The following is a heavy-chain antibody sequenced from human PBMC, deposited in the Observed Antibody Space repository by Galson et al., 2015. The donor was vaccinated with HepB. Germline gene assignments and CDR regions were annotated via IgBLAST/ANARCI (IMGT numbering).Heavy chain of an antibody. V-gene: IGHV3-21*06. CDR1: GFIFSSYN. Sequence: SLRLSCAASGFIFSSYNMNWVRQAPGQGLEWASSLSLTGTYTYYADSVKGRFTISRDNAKNSLYLQMNSLRAEDTALYYCARGRGGTWYSDYWGQGILVTVSS. J-gene: IGHJ4*02. CDR2: LSLTGTYT. D-gene: IGHD6-13*01. CDR3: ARGRGGTWYSDY.